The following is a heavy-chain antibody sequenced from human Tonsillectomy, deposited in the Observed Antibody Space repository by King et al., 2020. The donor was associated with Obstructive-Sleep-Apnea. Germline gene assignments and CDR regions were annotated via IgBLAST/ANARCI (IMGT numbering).Heavy chain of an antibody. CDR3: ARHYYDSSGYYLRVNWFDP. CDR1: GFTFSTYS. Sequence: VQLVESGGGLVKPGGSLRLSCAASGFTFSTYSMNWVRQAPGKGLEWVSSISSSSSYIYYADSGKGRFTISRDNAKNSLYLQMNSLRAEDTAVYYCARHYYDSSGYYLRVNWFDPWGQGTLVTVSS. V-gene: IGHV3-21*01. J-gene: IGHJ5*02. CDR2: ISSSSSYI. D-gene: IGHD3-22*01.